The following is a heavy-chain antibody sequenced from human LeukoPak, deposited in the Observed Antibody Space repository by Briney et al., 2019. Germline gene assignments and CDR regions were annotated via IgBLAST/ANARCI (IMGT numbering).Heavy chain of an antibody. J-gene: IGHJ4*02. CDR2: ISGSGGST. Sequence: PGGSLRLSCAASGFTFYDYAIHWVRQAPGKGLEWVSAISGSGGSTYYADSVKGRFTISRDNSKNTLYLQMNSLRAEDTAVYYCAKDRRRGEWLIKNPPGVWGQGTLVTVSS. CDR1: GFTFYDYA. V-gene: IGHV3-23*01. D-gene: IGHD3-3*01. CDR3: AKDRRRGEWLIKNPPGV.